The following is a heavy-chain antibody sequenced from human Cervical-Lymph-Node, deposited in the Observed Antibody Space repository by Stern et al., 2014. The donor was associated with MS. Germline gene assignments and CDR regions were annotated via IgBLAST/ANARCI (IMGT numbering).Heavy chain of an antibody. CDR3: ARGGYYSDY. J-gene: IGHJ4*02. CDR1: YSFTSHR. CDR2: IYPDDSDT. V-gene: IGHV5-51*01. D-gene: IGHD6-13*01. Sequence: YSFTSHRIDWVRQTPGKGLEWMGGIYPDDSDTRCSPSLQGQVILSADKYINTAYLQWSSLKASDTAMYFCARGGYYSDYWGQGTLVTVSS.